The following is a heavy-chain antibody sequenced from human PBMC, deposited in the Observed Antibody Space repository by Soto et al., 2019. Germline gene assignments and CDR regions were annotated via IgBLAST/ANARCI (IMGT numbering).Heavy chain of an antibody. V-gene: IGHV1-18*01. CDR2: INAYNGNT. CDR1: GYTFTSYG. Sequence: QVQLVQSGAEVKKPGASVKVSCKASGYTFTSYGISWVRQAPGQGLEWMGWINAYNGNTNSAQKLQGRVTMTTDTATSTADMELRSRRSDDTAVYYCARVLPPFDPWGQGTVVTVSS. CDR3: ARVLPPFDP. J-gene: IGHJ5*02.